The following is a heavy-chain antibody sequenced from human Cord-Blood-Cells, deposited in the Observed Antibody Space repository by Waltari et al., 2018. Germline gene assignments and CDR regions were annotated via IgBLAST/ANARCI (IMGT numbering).Heavy chain of an antibody. CDR3: TTDRASSSWYYYYYMDV. CDR2: IKSKTDGGTT. D-gene: IGHD6-13*01. V-gene: IGHV3-15*01. CDR1: GFTFSNAW. J-gene: IGHJ6*03. Sequence: EVQLVESGGGLVKPGGSLRLSCAASGFTFSNAWMSWVRQAPGKGLEWVGRIKSKTDGGTTDYAAPVKGRFTISRDDSKNTLYLQMNSLKTEDTAVYYCTTDRASSSWYYYYYMDVWGKGTTVTVSS.